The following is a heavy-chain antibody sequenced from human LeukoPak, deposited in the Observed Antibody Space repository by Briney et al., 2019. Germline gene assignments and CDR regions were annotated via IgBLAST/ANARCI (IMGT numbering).Heavy chain of an antibody. D-gene: IGHD2-15*01. CDR1: GFTFSSYG. Sequence: GGTLRLSCAASGFTFSSYGMSWVRQAPGKGLEWVSSISRSGSTKYYADSVKGRFTISRDNAKNSLFLQMNSLRAEDTAVYYCARVLRYCSGGNCYSGGLGYMDVWGKGTTVTISS. CDR3: ARVLRYCSGGNCYSGGLGYMDV. J-gene: IGHJ6*03. V-gene: IGHV3-48*04. CDR2: ISRSGSTK.